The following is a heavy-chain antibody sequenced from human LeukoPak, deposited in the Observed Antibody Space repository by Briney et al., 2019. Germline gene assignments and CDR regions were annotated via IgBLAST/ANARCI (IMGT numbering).Heavy chain of an antibody. J-gene: IGHJ6*02. D-gene: IGHD6-13*01. CDR1: GGSISSYY. CDR2: IYYSGST. V-gene: IGHV4-59*01. Sequence: SETLSLTCTVSGGSISSYYWSWIRQPPGKGLEWIGYIYYSGSTNYNPSLKSRVTIPVDTSKNQFSLKLSSVTAADTAVYYCARGSAAGSGPYYYYYYGMDVWGQGTTVTVSS. CDR3: ARGSAAGSGPYYYYYYGMDV.